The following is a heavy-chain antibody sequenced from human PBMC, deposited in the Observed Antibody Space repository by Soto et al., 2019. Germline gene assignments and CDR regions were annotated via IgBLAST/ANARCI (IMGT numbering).Heavy chain of an antibody. D-gene: IGHD2-2*02. Sequence: QVQLVQSGAEVKKPGASVKVSCKASGYTFTSYDINWVRQATGQGLEWMGWMNPNSGNTGYAQKFQGRVTMTRNTSISTAYMELSSLRSEDTAVYYCARGGKRSCSSNSCYRIDYWGQGPLVPVSS. CDR3: ARGGKRSCSSNSCYRIDY. V-gene: IGHV1-8*01. J-gene: IGHJ4*02. CDR1: GYTFTSYD. CDR2: MNPNSGNT.